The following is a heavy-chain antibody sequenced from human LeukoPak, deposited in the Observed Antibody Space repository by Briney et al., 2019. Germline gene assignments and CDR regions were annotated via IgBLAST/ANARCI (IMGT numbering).Heavy chain of an antibody. J-gene: IGHJ4*02. D-gene: IGHD1-1*01. CDR2: IYYTGNT. CDR1: GDSLSSPSHH. Sequence: SETLSLTCTVSGDSLSSPSHHWAWLRQPPGKGLEWIASIYYTGNTYYNPSLKSPLNISIDASKNYFSLKLSSVTAADTAVYFCTREFTSTSGDWGQGTLVTVSS. V-gene: IGHV4-39*02. CDR3: TREFTSTSGD.